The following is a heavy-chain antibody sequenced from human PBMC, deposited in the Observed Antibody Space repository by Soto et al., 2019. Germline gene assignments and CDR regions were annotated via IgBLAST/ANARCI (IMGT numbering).Heavy chain of an antibody. J-gene: IGHJ4*02. CDR1: GFTFSSYG. D-gene: IGHD2-15*01. V-gene: IGHV3-30*18. CDR3: AKDRPIGYCSGGSCYTRKYFDY. CDR2: ISYDGSNK. Sequence: GGSLRLSCAASGFTFSSYGMHWVRQAPGKGLEWVAVISYDGSNKYYADSVKGRFTISRDNSKNTLYLQMNSLRAEDAAVYYCAKDRPIGYCSGGSCYTRKYFDYWGQGTLVTVSS.